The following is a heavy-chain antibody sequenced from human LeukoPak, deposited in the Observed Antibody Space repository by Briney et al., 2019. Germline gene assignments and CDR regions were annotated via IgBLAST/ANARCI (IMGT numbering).Heavy chain of an antibody. CDR3: AREDYDDSGAWYFDL. J-gene: IGHJ2*01. CDR2: IHHSART. D-gene: IGHD3-3*01. V-gene: IGHV4-39*02. CDR1: GGSISSYY. Sequence: PSQTLSLTCTVSGGSISSYYWGWIRQHPGKGLEWIGSIHHSARTYYNPSINSRVTISIDKTTNPLSMKLSSLTATHPAMNDCAREDYDDSGAWYFDLWGRGTLVTVSS.